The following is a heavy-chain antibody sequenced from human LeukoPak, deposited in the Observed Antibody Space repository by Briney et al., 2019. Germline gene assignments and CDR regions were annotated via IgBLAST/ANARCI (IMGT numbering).Heavy chain of an antibody. J-gene: IGHJ4*02. V-gene: IGHV1-2*02. CDR3: ARDLSSGSLTWYFDY. CDR1: GYTXTGYY. D-gene: IGHD3-10*01. CDR2: INPNSGGT. Sequence: ASVKVSCKASGYTXTGYYMHWVRQAPGQGLEWMGWINPNSGGTNYAQKFQGRVTMTRDTSISTAYMELSRLRSDDTAVYYCARDLSSGSLTWYFDYWGQGTLVTVSS.